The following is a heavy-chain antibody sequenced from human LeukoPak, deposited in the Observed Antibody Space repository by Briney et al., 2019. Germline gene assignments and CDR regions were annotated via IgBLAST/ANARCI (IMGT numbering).Heavy chain of an antibody. Sequence: GASVKVSCKVSGYSLTALSMHWVRQAPGKGLEWMGGFDPEVGKTMYAEKLDGRLTVTDDTSTDTAYMQLSSLRLEDTAVYYCARAGYSYGYVDYWGQGTLVTVSS. CDR1: GYSLTALS. V-gene: IGHV1-24*01. D-gene: IGHD5-18*01. J-gene: IGHJ4*02. CDR3: ARAGYSYGYVDY. CDR2: FDPEVGKT.